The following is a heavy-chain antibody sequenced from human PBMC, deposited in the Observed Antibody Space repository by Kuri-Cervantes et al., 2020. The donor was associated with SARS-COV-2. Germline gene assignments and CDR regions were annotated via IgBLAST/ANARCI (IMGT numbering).Heavy chain of an antibody. Sequence: SLKISCAASGFTVSSHVMHWVRQAPGKGLEWVTVISNDRRTEHYADSVKGRFTISRDKAKNTLYLQMNSLRPEDTAVYYCARDRNDGWFDPWGQGTLVTVSS. CDR2: ISNDRRTE. CDR1: GFTVSSHV. D-gene: IGHD1-1*01. V-gene: IGHV3-30*04. CDR3: ARDRNDGWFDP. J-gene: IGHJ5*02.